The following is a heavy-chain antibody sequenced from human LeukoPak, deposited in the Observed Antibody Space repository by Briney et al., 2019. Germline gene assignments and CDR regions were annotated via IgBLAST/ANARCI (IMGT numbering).Heavy chain of an antibody. CDR2: ISGSGGST. CDR1: GFTFSCYG. D-gene: IGHD2-2*01. V-gene: IGHV3-23*01. J-gene: IGHJ4*02. CDR3: APNIVVVPAAL. Sequence: GGSLRLSCAASGFTFSCYGMSWVRQAPGKGLEWVSAISGSGGSTYYADSVKGRFTISRDNSKNTLYLQMNSLRAEDTAVYYCAPNIVVVPAALWGQGTLVTVSS.